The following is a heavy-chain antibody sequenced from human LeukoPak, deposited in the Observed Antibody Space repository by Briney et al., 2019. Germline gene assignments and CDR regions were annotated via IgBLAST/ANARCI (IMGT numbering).Heavy chain of an antibody. CDR1: GFTFSSYW. D-gene: IGHD6-13*01. CDR2: INTDGSST. V-gene: IGHV3-74*01. CDR3: AEDPYGYSSSWYYFDY. Sequence: RGSLRLSCAASGFTFSSYWMHWVRQAPGKGLVWVSRINTDGSSTSYADSVKGRFTISRDNAKNTLYLQMNSLRAEDTAVYYCAEDPYGYSSSWYYFDYWGQGTLVTVSS. J-gene: IGHJ4*02.